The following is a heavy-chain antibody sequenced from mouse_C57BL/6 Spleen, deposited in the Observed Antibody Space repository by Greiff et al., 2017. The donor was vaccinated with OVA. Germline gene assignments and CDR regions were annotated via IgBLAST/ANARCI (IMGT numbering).Heavy chain of an antibody. CDR1: GYTFTSYW. V-gene: IGHV1-52*01. CDR3: ARGDYYGSSSYFDY. CDR2: IDPSVSEP. Sequence: QVQLQQPGAELVRPGSSVKLSCKASGYTFTSYWMHWVKQRPIQGLEWIGNIDPSVSEPHYNQKFKDKATLTVDKSSSTAYMQLSSLTSEDSAVYYCARGDYYGSSSYFDYWGQGTTLTVSS. D-gene: IGHD1-1*01. J-gene: IGHJ2*01.